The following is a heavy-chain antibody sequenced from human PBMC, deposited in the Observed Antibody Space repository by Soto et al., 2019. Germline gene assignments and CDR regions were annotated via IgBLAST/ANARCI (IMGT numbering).Heavy chain of an antibody. Sequence: QVQLVQSGAEVKKPGASVKVSCKASGYTFTNFGISWVRQAPGQGLEWMGWISAYNGNTNYAQKFKGRVTMTTDTSTRTAYMELRSLRSADTAVYYWARGVTPIDYWGQGTLVTVSS. V-gene: IGHV1-18*01. J-gene: IGHJ4*02. D-gene: IGHD2-15*01. CDR1: GYTFTNFG. CDR2: ISAYNGNT. CDR3: ARGVTPIDY.